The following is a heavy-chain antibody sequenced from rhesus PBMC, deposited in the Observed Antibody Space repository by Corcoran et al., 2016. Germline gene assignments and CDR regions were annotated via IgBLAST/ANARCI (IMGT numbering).Heavy chain of an antibody. CDR1: GYTLPAYY. CDR3: ARAEYPYFEF. V-gene: IGHV1-111*02. D-gene: IGHD2-21*01. CDR2: VEPEDGEA. Sequence: EVQLLQSGAAVKKPGASVKISCKASGYTLPAYYLPVVRPAPGKGLECMGRVEPEDGEAIDAQKFQHRVTITADTSTDTAYMELSSLRSEVTAVYYCARAEYPYFEFWGQGALVTVSS. J-gene: IGHJ1*01.